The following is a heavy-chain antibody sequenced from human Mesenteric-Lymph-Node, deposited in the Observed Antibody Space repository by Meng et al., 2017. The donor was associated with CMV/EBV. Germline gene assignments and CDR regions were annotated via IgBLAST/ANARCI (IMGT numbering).Heavy chain of an antibody. CDR1: GYSFSSYW. D-gene: IGHD3-9*01. Sequence: GESLKISCKGSGYSFSSYWIAWVRQMPGKGLEWMGIIYPGDSDTRYSPSFQGQVTIPADKSITTAYLQWSSLKASDTAMYYCARQGFDILTGHTYFHYGMDVWGQGTTVTVSS. CDR3: ARQGFDILTGHTYFHYGMDV. V-gene: IGHV5-51*01. J-gene: IGHJ6*02. CDR2: IYPGDSDT.